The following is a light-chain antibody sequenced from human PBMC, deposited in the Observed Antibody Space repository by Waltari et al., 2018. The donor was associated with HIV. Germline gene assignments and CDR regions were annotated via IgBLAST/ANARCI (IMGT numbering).Light chain of an antibody. J-gene: IGLJ2*01. CDR1: SGYRNYK. CDR3: GADHGTGSRFVVV. CDR2: VGTGGIVG. Sequence: QPVLTQPPSASASLGTSVTLTCTLNSGYRNYKVDRYHPRPGKGPRFVMRVGTGGIVGSKGPGIPDRFSVLGSGLNRYLTIKNIQEEDESDYHCGADHGTGSRFVVVFGGGTKLTVL. V-gene: IGLV9-49*03.